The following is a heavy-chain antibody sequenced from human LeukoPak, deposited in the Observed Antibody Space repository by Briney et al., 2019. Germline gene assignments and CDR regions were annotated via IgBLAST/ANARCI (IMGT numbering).Heavy chain of an antibody. J-gene: IGHJ4*02. CDR3: ARATYTTVDFDY. V-gene: IGHV4-61*02. D-gene: IGHD1-1*01. Sequence: SETLSLTCTVSGVSISSGSYYWSWIRQPAGKGLEWIGRIYTSGSTNYNPSLKSRVTISVDTSKNQFSLKLSSVTAADTAVYYCARATYTTVDFDYWGQGTLVTVSS. CDR2: IYTSGST. CDR1: GVSISSGSYY.